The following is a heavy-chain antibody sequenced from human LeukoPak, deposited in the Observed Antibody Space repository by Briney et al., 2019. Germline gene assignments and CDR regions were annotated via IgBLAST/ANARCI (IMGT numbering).Heavy chain of an antibody. CDR2: INHRGST. V-gene: IGHV4-34*01. J-gene: IGHJ6*02. CDR3: ARGYPWLRFLAVGPRYYYGMDV. Sequence: SETLSLTCAVYGGSFSGYYWSWIRQPPGKGLEWIGKINHRGSTNYNPSLKSRVTISVDTSKNQFSLKLSSVTAADTAVYYCARGYPWLRFLAVGPRYYYGMDVWGQGTTVTVSS. D-gene: IGHD5-12*01. CDR1: GGSFSGYY.